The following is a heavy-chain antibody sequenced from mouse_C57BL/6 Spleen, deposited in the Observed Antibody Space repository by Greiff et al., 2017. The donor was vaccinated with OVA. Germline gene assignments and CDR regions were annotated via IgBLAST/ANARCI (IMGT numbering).Heavy chain of an antibody. J-gene: IGHJ2*01. CDR1: GYTFTSYW. CDR2: IDPSDSYT. V-gene: IGHV1-69*01. CDR3: ARSPYYYGSSYCDY. D-gene: IGHD1-1*01. Sequence: QVQLQQPGAELVMPGASVKLSCKASGYTFTSYWMHWVKQRPGQGLEWIGEIDPSDSYTNYNQKFKGKSTLTVDKSSSTAYMQLSSLTSEDSAVYYCARSPYYYGSSYCDYWGQGTTLTVSS.